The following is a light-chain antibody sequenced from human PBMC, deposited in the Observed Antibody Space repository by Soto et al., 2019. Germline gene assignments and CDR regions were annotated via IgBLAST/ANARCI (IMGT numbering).Light chain of an antibody. CDR2: QAS. Sequence: EIVLTQSPATLSLSPGDRATLSCRASQYINSSLAWYQHRPGQAPRLLIYQASIRAAGIPARFSASGSGTDFTLTISDLQPEDFALYYCHQRQSWPRTFGQGTKVDIK. CDR1: QYINSS. CDR3: HQRQSWPRT. V-gene: IGKV3-11*01. J-gene: IGKJ1*01.